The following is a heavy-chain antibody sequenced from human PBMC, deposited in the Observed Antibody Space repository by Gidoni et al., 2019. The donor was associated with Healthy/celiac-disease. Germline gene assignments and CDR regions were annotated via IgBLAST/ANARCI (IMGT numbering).Heavy chain of an antibody. CDR3: ARFVGDYYGSGGGIDY. J-gene: IGHJ4*02. D-gene: IGHD3-10*01. CDR2: ISAYNGNT. V-gene: IGHV1-18*04. CDR1: GSTFTRYG. Sequence: QFQLVPSGAEVKKPGASVKVSCKASGSTFTRYGISWVRQAPGQGLEWMGWISAYNGNTNYAQKLQGRVTMTTDTSKSTAYMELRSLRSDDTAVYYCARFVGDYYGSGGGIDYWGQGTLVTVSS.